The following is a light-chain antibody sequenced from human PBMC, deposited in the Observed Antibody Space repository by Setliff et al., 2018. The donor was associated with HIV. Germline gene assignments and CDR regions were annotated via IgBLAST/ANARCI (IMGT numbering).Light chain of an antibody. CDR1: SRDVGGGQNY. CDR2: EVT. V-gene: IGLV2-14*01. Sequence: QSVLTQPASVSGSPGQSITISCTGTSRDVGGGQNYVSWYQQYPGQAPKLMIYEVTERPAGVSDRFSGSKSGNTASLIISGLQTEDEAEYYCSSFTSSSTYVFGIGTKVTVL. J-gene: IGLJ1*01. CDR3: SSFTSSSTYV.